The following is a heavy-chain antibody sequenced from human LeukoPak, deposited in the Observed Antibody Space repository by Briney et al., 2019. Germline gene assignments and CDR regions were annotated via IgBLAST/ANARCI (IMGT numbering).Heavy chain of an antibody. CDR1: GGSISSYY. CDR2: IYYSGGT. Sequence: PSETLSLTCTVSGGSISSYYWNWIRQPPGKGLEWIGYIYYSGGTNYNPSLKSRVTISVDTFKNQFSLKLSSVTAADTAVYYCARGAQVVGPTIFDYWGQGTLATVSS. J-gene: IGHJ4*02. V-gene: IGHV4-59*01. CDR3: ARGAQVVGPTIFDY. D-gene: IGHD1-26*01.